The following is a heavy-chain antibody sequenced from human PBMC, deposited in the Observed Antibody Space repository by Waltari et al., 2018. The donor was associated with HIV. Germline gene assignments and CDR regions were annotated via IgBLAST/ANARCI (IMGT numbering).Heavy chain of an antibody. V-gene: IGHV1-2*02. CDR3: GGERGWGEQVGAMDR. J-gene: IGHJ5*02. Sequence: QVQLVPSGAEVKKPGASVKVSCRAFEYSFIGYYIHRVRQAPGQGREWRGWINIKGRETKYPEKFQDRVTVTRDTPISTDYMEVRGLRSDDAAVFCCGGERGWGEQVGAMDRWGQGTLVTVSS. D-gene: IGHD5-12*01. CDR2: INIKGRET. CDR1: EYSFIGYY.